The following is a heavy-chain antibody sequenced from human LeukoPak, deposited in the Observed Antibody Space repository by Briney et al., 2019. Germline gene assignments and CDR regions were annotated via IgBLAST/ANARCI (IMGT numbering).Heavy chain of an antibody. CDR1: GGSISSGSYY. D-gene: IGHD3-10*01. CDR2: IYTTGST. CDR3: ARDAGRKYYYGSGSYQPRYYCMDV. V-gene: IGHV4-61*02. J-gene: IGHJ6*03. Sequence: PSETLSLTCTVSGGSISSGSYYWSWIRQPAGKGLEWIGRIYTTGSTNYNPSLKSRVTISVDTSKNQFSLKLSSVTAADTAVYYCARDAGRKYYYGSGSYQPRYYCMDVWGKGTTVTVSS.